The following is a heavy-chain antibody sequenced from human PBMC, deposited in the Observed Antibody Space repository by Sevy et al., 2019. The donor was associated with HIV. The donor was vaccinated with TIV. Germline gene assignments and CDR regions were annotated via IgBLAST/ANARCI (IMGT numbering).Heavy chain of an antibody. D-gene: IGHD6-13*01. V-gene: IGHV3-48*01. Sequence: GGSLRLSCVGSGFTFREYSMNWVRQAPGKGLEWVFYISGSSTTIEHADSVKGRFSISRDNADNSVFLQMNRLRVEDTAVYYCAGSLAAAENWFDPWGQGTLVTVSS. CDR1: GFTFREYS. CDR3: AGSLAAAENWFDP. J-gene: IGHJ5*02. CDR2: ISGSSTTI.